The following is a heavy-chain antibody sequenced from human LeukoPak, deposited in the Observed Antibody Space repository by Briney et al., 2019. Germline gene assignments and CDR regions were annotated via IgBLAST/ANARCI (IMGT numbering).Heavy chain of an antibody. Sequence: PSETLSLTCSVSGDSISSYYWSWIRQPPGKGLEWIGYIYYSESTNYNPSLKSRVTVSVDTSKNQFSLNLRSVTAADTAVYCCARAGSGWSFDYWGQGTLVTVSS. CDR3: ARAGSGWSFDY. CDR1: GDSISSYY. D-gene: IGHD6-19*01. V-gene: IGHV4-59*01. CDR2: IYYSEST. J-gene: IGHJ4*02.